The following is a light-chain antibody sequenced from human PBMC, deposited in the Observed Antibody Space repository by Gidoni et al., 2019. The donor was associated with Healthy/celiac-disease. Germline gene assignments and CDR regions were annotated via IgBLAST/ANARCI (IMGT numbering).Light chain of an antibody. CDR3: QAWDSSGWV. V-gene: IGLV3-1*01. J-gene: IGLJ3*02. CDR1: KLGDKY. CDR2: QDS. Sequence: SVSVSPGQTASITCSGDKLGDKYACWYQQKPGQSPVLVIYQDSKRPSGIPERFSGSNSGNTATLTIRGTQAMDEADYDWQAWDSSGWVFGGGTKLTVL.